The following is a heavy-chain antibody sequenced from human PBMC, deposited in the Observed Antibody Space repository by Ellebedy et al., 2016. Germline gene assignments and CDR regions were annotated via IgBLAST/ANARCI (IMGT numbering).Heavy chain of an antibody. V-gene: IGHV4-30-4*01. CDR1: GGSIRSGNFY. CDR2: IFYSGTT. J-gene: IGHJ6*02. CDR3: ARLQLDWFGEQTYYFYGLDV. Sequence: SETLSLTXSVSGGSIRSGNFYWSWIRQPPGKGLEWLGFIFYSGTTYYNPSLERRVSISVDTYRNQFSLKMRSVSAADTAVYYCARLQLDWFGEQTYYFYGLDVWGQGTTVAVSS. D-gene: IGHD3-10*01.